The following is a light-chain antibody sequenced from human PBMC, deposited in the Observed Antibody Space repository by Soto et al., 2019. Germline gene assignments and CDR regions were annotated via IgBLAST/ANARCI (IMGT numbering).Light chain of an antibody. V-gene: IGKV3-15*01. J-gene: IGKJ5*01. CDR1: QSVSSN. CDR3: QQYGSSLIT. Sequence: EIVMTQSPTTLCLSQGKIATLFCRASQSVSSNLAWYQQKPGQAPRLLIYGASTRATGIPARFSGSGSGTEFTLTISSLQSEDFAVYYCQQYGSSLITFGQGTRLEIK. CDR2: GAS.